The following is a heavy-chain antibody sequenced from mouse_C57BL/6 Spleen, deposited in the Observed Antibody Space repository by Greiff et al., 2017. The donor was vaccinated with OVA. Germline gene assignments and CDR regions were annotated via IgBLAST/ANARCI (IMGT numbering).Heavy chain of an antibody. CDR2: IYPGSGNT. J-gene: IGHJ2*01. V-gene: IGHV1-76*01. D-gene: IGHD2-4*01. Sequence: QVQLKESGAELVRPGASVKLSCKASGYTFTDYYINWVKQRPGQGLEWIARIYPGSGNTYYNEKFKGKATLTAEKSSSTAYMQLSSLTSEDSAVYFCARGGYDYLFDYWGQGTTLTVSS. CDR3: ARGGYDYLFDY. CDR1: GYTFTDYY.